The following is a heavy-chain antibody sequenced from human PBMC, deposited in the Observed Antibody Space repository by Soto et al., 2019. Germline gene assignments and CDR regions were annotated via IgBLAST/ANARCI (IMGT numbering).Heavy chain of an antibody. Sequence: GGSLSLSYAASGFTFSSYAMSWVRQAPGKGLEWVSAISGSGGSTYHADSVKGRFTISRDNSKNTLYLQMNSLRAEDTAVYYCAPYSSSSKDYWGQGTLVTVSS. V-gene: IGHV3-23*01. D-gene: IGHD6-6*01. CDR3: APYSSSSKDY. CDR1: GFTFSSYA. CDR2: ISGSGGST. J-gene: IGHJ4*02.